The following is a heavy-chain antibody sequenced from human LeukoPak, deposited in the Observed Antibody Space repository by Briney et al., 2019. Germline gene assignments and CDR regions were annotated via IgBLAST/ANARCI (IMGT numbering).Heavy chain of an antibody. V-gene: IGHV3-30*02. CDR1: GFTFSSYG. D-gene: IGHD3-16*01. Sequence: GGSLRLSCAASGFTFSSYGMHWVRQAPGKGLEWVAFIRYDGSNKHYADSVKGRFTISRDNSKNTLYLQMNSLRGEDTAEYYCAKDRAWAGDYFDYWGQGTLVTVSS. CDR2: IRYDGSNK. CDR3: AKDRAWAGDYFDY. J-gene: IGHJ4*02.